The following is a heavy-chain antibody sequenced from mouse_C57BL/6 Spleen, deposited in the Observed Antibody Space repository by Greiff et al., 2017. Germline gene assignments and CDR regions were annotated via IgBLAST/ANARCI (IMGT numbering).Heavy chain of an antibody. CDR2: ISNGGGST. J-gene: IGHJ2*01. Sequence: EVLLVESGGGLVQPGGSLKLSCAASGFTFSDYYMYWVRQTPEKRLEWVAYISNGGGSTYYPDTVKGRFTISRDNAKNTLYLQMSRLTSEDTAMYYCARKGGTTGSFDYWGQGTTLTVSS. CDR1: GFTFSDYY. CDR3: ARKGGTTGSFDY. D-gene: IGHD6-1*01. V-gene: IGHV5-12*01.